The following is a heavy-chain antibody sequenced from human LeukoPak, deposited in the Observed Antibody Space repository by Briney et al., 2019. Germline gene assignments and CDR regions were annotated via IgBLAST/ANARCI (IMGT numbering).Heavy chain of an antibody. V-gene: IGHV3-23*01. J-gene: IGHJ4*02. CDR2: ISGSGGST. D-gene: IGHD5-18*01. CDR1: GFTFSSYA. CDR3: AKSPRRGYSYGDRGIFDY. Sequence: GGSLRLSCAASGFTFSSYAMSGVPQAQGKGLEWVSAISGSGGSTYYADSVKGRFTISRDNSKNTLYLQMNSLRAEDTAVYYCAKSPRRGYSYGDRGIFDYWGQGTLVTVSS.